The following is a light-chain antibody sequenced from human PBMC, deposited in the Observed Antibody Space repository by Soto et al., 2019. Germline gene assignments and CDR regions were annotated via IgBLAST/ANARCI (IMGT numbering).Light chain of an antibody. V-gene: IGKV1-5*03. CDR3: QHWVDYMWT. CDR1: QSISSW. CDR2: KAS. Sequence: DIHLTQSPSTLSASVGDRVTITCRASQSISSWLAWYQQKPGKAPKLLIYKASTLESGVPSRFSGSGSGTEFTLTIRSLQPDDFATYSCQHWVDYMWTFGQGTKVEIK. J-gene: IGKJ1*01.